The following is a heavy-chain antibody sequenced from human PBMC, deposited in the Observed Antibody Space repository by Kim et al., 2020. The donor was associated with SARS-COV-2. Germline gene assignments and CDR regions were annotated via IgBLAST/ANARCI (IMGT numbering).Heavy chain of an antibody. D-gene: IGHD6-19*01. CDR3: ARVLTSGWSYFGY. Sequence: YAASRETRYTISRDNARASMYLQMNRLRAEDTGVYYCARVLTSGWSYFGYWGQGTLVTVSS. J-gene: IGHJ4*02. V-gene: IGHV3-21*04.